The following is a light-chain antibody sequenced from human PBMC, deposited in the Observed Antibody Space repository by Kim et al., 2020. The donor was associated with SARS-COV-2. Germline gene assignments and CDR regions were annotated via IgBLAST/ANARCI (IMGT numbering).Light chain of an antibody. CDR1: SSDVGSYNR. J-gene: IGLJ1*01. CDR2: EVS. CDR3: SSYTTISTYV. Sequence: QSALTQPPSMSGSPGQSVTISCTGTSSDVGSYNRVSWYQQPPGTAPKLIIYEVSNRPSGVPGRFSGSKSGNTASLTISGLQAEDEADYYCSSYTTISTYVFGTGTKVTVL. V-gene: IGLV2-18*02.